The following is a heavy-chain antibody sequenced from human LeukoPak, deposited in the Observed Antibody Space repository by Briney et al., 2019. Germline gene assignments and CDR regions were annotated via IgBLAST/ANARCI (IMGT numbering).Heavy chain of an antibody. CDR3: ATLWTDLRYCSGTSCSEGKYFEH. CDR2: ISAYNGNT. Sequence: GASVKVSCKTSGYSFPSYGISWVRQAPGQGLEWMGWISAYNGNTNYAQKVQGRITMTTDTSTSTAYTELKSLRSDDTAVYYCATLWTDLRYCSGTSCSEGKYFEHWGQGTLITVSS. J-gene: IGHJ1*01. V-gene: IGHV1-18*04. CDR1: GYSFPSYG. D-gene: IGHD2-2*01.